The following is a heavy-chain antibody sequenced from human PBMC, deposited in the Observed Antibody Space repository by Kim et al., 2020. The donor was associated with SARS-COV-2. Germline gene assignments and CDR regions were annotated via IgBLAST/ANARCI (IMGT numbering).Heavy chain of an antibody. Sequence: NDYAISVKSRITINPDTAENQFSLQLNSVTPEDTAVYYCARGGNGYLLDYWGQGTLVTVSA. V-gene: IGHV6-1*01. CDR3: ARGGNGYLLDY. J-gene: IGHJ4*02. D-gene: IGHD5-18*01. CDR2: N.